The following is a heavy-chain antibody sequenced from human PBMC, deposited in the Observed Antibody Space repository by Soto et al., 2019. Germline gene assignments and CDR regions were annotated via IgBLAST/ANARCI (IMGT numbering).Heavy chain of an antibody. CDR2: IYYSGST. D-gene: IGHD5-18*01. CDR3: ARSMATTYNWFDP. J-gene: IGHJ5*02. Sequence: LSLTCTVSGGSISSGGYYWSWIRQHPGKGLEWIGYIYYSGSTYYNPSLKSRVTISVDTSKNQFSLKLSSVTAADTAVYYCARSMATTYNWFDPWGQGTLVTVSS. CDR1: GGSISSGGYY. V-gene: IGHV4-31*03.